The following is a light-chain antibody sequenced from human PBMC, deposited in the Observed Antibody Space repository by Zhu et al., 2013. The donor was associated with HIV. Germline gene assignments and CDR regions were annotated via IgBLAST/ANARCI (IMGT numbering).Light chain of an antibody. V-gene: IGKV3-20*01. Sequence: EIVLTQSPGTLSLSPGERATLSCRASQSVSSSHLAWYQQKPGQAPRLLIYDASNRAXGIPARFSGSGSGTDFTLTISRLEPEDFVVYFCQHYDGSTGSFGQGTKVEIK. CDR1: QSVSSSH. CDR2: DAS. J-gene: IGKJ2*03. CDR3: QHYDGSTGS.